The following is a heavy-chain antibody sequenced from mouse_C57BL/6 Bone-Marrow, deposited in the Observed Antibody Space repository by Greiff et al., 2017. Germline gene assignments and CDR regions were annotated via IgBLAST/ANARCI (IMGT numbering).Heavy chain of an antibody. CDR3: AIDDYGIWYFDV. CDR2: IHPSDSDT. D-gene: IGHD2-4*01. Sequence: QVQLQQSGAELVRPGASVKLSCTASGFNIKDDYMHWVKQRPEQGLEWIGRIHPSDSDTNYNQKFKGKATLTVDKSSSTAYMQLSSLTSEDSAVYYCAIDDYGIWYFDVWGTGTTVTVSS. CDR1: GFNIKDDY. J-gene: IGHJ1*03. V-gene: IGHV1-74*01.